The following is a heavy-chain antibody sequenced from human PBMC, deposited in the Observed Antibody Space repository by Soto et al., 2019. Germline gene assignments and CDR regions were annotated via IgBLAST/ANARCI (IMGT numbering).Heavy chain of an antibody. CDR2: ISSKSSTI. V-gene: IGHV3-48*02. D-gene: IGHD3-16*01. CDR3: ASDLHYAFDH. J-gene: IGHJ4*02. CDR1: GISFSTYS. Sequence: GGSLRLSCEASGISFSTYSMNWVRQAPGKGLEWLLYISSKSSTIYYADSVKGRFTISRDNAKNSLYLQMNSLRDEDTAVYYCASDLHYAFDHWGQGTLVTVSS.